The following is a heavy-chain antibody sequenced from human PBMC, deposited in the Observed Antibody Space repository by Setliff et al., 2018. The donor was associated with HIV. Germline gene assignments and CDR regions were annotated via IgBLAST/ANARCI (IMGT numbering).Heavy chain of an antibody. J-gene: IGHJ3*02. D-gene: IGHD6-19*01. Sequence: SETLSLTCTVSGGSISSYYWSWIRQPPGKGLEWIGYIYYSGSTNYNPSLKSRVTISVDTSKNQFSLKLSSVTAADTAVYYCSRVRYSSGLYSHAFDIWGQGTMVTVSS. CDR2: IYYSGST. CDR3: SRVRYSSGLYSHAFDI. CDR1: GGSISSYY. V-gene: IGHV4-59*01.